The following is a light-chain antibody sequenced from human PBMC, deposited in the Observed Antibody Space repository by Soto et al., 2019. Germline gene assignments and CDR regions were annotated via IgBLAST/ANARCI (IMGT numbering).Light chain of an antibody. V-gene: IGKV3-20*01. CDR3: QQYGSSSYP. CDR1: QSVSSSY. CDR2: SAS. J-gene: IGKJ2*01. Sequence: EIVLTQSPGTLSLSPGERATLSCRASQSVSSSYLGWYQQKPGQAPRLLIYSASSRATGIPDRFSGSGSGTDFTLTISRLEPEDFAVYYCQQYGSSSYPFGQGTKLEIK.